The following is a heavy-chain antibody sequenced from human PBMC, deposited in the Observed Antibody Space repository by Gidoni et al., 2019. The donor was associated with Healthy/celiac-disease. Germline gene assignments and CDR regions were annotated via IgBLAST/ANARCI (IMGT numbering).Heavy chain of an antibody. CDR1: GFTFRSYG. V-gene: IGHV3-33*01. Sequence: QVQLVESGGGVVQPGRSLRLSCAASGFTFRSYGMHWVRQAPGKGLEWVAVIWYDGSNKYYADSVKGRFTISRDNSKNTMYLQMNSLRAEDTAVYYCAREARYSTRSPYGMDVWGQGTTVTVSS. J-gene: IGHJ6*02. CDR2: IWYDGSNK. D-gene: IGHD3-9*01. CDR3: AREARYSTRSPYGMDV.